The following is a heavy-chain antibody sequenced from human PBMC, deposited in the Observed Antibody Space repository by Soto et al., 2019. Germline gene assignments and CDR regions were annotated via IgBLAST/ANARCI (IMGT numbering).Heavy chain of an antibody. D-gene: IGHD3-9*01. Sequence: SVKVSCKASGYTFTSYGISWVRQAPGQGLEWMGRIIPILGIANYAQKFQGRVTITADKSTSTAYMELSSLRSEDTAVYYCARGVGLRYFDWSPHGMDVWGQGTTVTVSS. J-gene: IGHJ6*02. CDR1: GYTFTSYG. V-gene: IGHV1-69*04. CDR3: ARGVGLRYFDWSPHGMDV. CDR2: IIPILGIA.